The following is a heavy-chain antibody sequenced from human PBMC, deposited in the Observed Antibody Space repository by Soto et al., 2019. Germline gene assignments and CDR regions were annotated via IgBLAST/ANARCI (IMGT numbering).Heavy chain of an antibody. CDR2: IFYSGTT. CDR1: GGSFSSSSYY. J-gene: IGHJ6*02. V-gene: IGHV4-39*02. CDR3: ARDGGYCSSTSCYRDELTDYYGMDV. D-gene: IGHD2-2*01. Sequence: SETLSLTCTVSGGSFSSSSYYWGWIRQPPGKGLEWIGSIFYSGTTYYNPSLKSRVTISVDTSKNHFSLKLSSVTAADTAVYYCARDGGYCSSTSCYRDELTDYYGMDVWGQGTTVTVSS.